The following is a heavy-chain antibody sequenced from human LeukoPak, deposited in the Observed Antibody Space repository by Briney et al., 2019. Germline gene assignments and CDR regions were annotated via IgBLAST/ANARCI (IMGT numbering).Heavy chain of an antibody. V-gene: IGHV4-34*01. CDR1: GGSFSGYY. Sequence: SETLSLTCAVYGGSFSGYYWSWNRQPPGKGLEWIGEINQSGSTNYNPSLKSRVTISVDTSKNQFSLKLSSVTAADTAVYYCARRERITMVRGVTLDPYYFDYWGQGTLVTVSS. D-gene: IGHD3-10*01. CDR2: INQSGST. J-gene: IGHJ4*02. CDR3: ARRERITMVRGVTLDPYYFDY.